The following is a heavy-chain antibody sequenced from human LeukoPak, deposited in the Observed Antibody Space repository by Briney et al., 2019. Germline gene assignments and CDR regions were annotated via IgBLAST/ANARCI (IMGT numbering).Heavy chain of an antibody. Sequence: ETLSLTCTVSGYSISSGYYWGWIRQPPGKGLEWIGSIYHSGSTYYSPSLKSRVTISVDTSKNQFSLKLSSVTAADTAVYYCARGPRRGYSYGSGYYYYMDVWGKGTTVTVSS. CDR1: GYSISSGYY. D-gene: IGHD5-18*01. J-gene: IGHJ6*03. CDR3: ARGPRRGYSYGSGYYYYMDV. V-gene: IGHV4-38-2*02. CDR2: IYHSGST.